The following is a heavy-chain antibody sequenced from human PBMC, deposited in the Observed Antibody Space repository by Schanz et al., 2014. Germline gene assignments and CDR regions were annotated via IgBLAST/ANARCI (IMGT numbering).Heavy chain of an antibody. J-gene: IGHJ3*02. D-gene: IGHD2-21*01. CDR1: GFTVNTNY. CDR3: ARDRSAVEITPVDI. V-gene: IGHV3-7*01. Sequence: EVQLVESGGGLIQPGGSLRLSCAVSGFTVNTNYMSWVRQTPGKGLEWVAIITPDGSDKWYVDSVKGRFTISRDNAKDSLHLQMNSLRAEDTAVYYCARDRSAVEITPVDIWGQGTMVTVSS. CDR2: ITPDGSDK.